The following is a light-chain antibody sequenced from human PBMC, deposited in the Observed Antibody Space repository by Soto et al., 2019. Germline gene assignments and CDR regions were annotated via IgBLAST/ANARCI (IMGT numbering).Light chain of an antibody. V-gene: IGLV2-14*03. CDR1: SSDVGGYNY. CDR3: TSYTSSLKLAV. J-gene: IGLJ1*01. CDR2: DVS. Sequence: QSVLTQPASVSGSPGQSITIFCTGTSSDVGGYNYVSWYQQHPGSAPKLMIYDVSSRPSGVSNRFSGSKSGSTASLTISGLQAEDEADYYCTSYTSSLKLAVSGSGTKLTDL.